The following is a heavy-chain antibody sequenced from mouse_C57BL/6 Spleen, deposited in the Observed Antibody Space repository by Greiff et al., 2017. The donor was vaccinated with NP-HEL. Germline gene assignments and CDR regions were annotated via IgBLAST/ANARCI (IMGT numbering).Heavy chain of an antibody. D-gene: IGHD1-1*01. Sequence: QVQLQQPGAELVKPGASVKLSCKASGYTFTSYWMQWVKQRPGQGLEWIGEIDPSDSYTNYNQKFKGKATLTVDTSSSTAYMPLSSLTSEDSAVYYCARPSHHGSSYLYYFDYWGQGTTLTVSS. CDR2: IDPSDSYT. J-gene: IGHJ2*01. V-gene: IGHV1-50*01. CDR3: ARPSHHGSSYLYYFDY. CDR1: GYTFTSYW.